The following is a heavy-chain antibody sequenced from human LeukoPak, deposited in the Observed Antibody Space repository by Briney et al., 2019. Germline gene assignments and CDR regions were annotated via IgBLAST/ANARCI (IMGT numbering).Heavy chain of an antibody. V-gene: IGHV4-34*01. CDR3: AENDFWSGYSGY. D-gene: IGHD3-3*01. Sequence: SETLSLTCAVYGGSFSGYYWSWFRQPPGKGLEWIGEINHGGSTNYNPSLKSRVTISVDTSKNQFSLKLSSVTAADTAVYYCAENDFWSGYSGYWGQGTLVTVSS. J-gene: IGHJ4*02. CDR2: INHGGST. CDR1: GGSFSGYY.